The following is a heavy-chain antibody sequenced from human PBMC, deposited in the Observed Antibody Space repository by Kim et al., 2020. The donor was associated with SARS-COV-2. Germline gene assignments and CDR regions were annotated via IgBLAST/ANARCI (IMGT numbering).Heavy chain of an antibody. CDR2: IYYSGST. CDR1: GGSISSYY. V-gene: IGHV4-59*13. CDR3: ARAKLGILLWCDYIDAFDI. Sequence: SETLSLTCTVSGGSISSYYWSWIRQPPGKGLEWIGYIYYSGSTNYNTSLKSRVTISVDTSKNQFSLKLSSVTAADTAVYYCARAKLGILLWCDYIDAFDIWGQGTMVTVSS. J-gene: IGHJ3*02. D-gene: IGHD3-10*01.